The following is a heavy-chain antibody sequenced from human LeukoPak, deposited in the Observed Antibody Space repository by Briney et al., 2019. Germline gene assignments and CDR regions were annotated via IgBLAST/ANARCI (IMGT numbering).Heavy chain of an antibody. CDR1: GFTFSDYY. J-gene: IGHJ4*02. Sequence: GGSLRLSCAASGFTFSDYYMSWIRQAPGKGLEWVSYISSSSSYTNYADSVKGRFTISRDNAKNSLYLQMNSLRAEDTAVYYCARVFTYYDSSGYYFDYRGQGTLVTVSS. CDR3: ARVFTYYDSSGYYFDY. D-gene: IGHD3-22*01. CDR2: ISSSSSYT. V-gene: IGHV3-11*06.